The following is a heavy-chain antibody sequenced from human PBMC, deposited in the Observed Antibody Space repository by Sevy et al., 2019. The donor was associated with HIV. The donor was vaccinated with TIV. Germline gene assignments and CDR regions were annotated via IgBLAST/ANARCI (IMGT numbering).Heavy chain of an antibody. Sequence: GGSLRLSCAASGFTFSSYDMHWVRQATGKGLEWVSAIGTAGDTYYPGSVKGRLTISRQNAKNSLYLQMNSLRAGDTAVYYCARGDPAKDSSAWYGYYGMDVWGQGTTVTVSS. CDR2: IGTAGDT. D-gene: IGHD6-19*01. CDR1: GFTFSSYD. J-gene: IGHJ6*02. V-gene: IGHV3-13*01. CDR3: ARGDPAKDSSAWYGYYGMDV.